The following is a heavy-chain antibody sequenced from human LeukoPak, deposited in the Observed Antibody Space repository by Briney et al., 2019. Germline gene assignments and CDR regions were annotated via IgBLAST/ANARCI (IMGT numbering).Heavy chain of an antibody. CDR1: GFTFSSYW. D-gene: IGHD3-10*01. CDR3: AKDPGAHYYGSGSYRRGSYFDY. V-gene: IGHV3-74*01. Sequence: GGSLRLSCAASGFTFSSYWMYWVRQAPGKGLVWVSRINSDGGSISYADSVKGRFTISRDNAKNTLYLQMNSLRAEDTAVYYCAKDPGAHYYGSGSYRRGSYFDYWGQGTLVTVSS. CDR2: INSDGGSI. J-gene: IGHJ4*02.